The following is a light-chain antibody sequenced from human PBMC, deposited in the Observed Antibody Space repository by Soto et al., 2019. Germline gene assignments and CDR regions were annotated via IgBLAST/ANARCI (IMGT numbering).Light chain of an antibody. V-gene: IGLV2-14*01. CDR2: EVT. CDR3: ASDTSTSTSVL. Sequence: QSALTQPASVSGSPGQSITISCTGTNSDIGGYNYVSWYQQHPGKAPKLMIYEVTNRPSGVSNRFSGSKSGNTASLTISGLQAEDEADYYCASDTSTSTSVLFGGGTKVTVL. J-gene: IGLJ3*02. CDR1: NSDIGGYNY.